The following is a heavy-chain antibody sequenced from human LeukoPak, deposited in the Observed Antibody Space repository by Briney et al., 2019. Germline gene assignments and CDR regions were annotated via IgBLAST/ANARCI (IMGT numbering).Heavy chain of an antibody. D-gene: IGHD3-10*01. Sequence: GGSLRLSCAPSGFSFSSYEMNWVRQAPGKGLEWISYISTDGNTIYYADSVKGRFTISRDNAKNSLFLQMNSLRAEDTAVYYCSSSPGSYPYPFDYWGQGTLVAVSS. CDR2: ISTDGNTI. CDR1: GFSFSSYE. V-gene: IGHV3-48*03. J-gene: IGHJ4*02. CDR3: SSSPGSYPYPFDY.